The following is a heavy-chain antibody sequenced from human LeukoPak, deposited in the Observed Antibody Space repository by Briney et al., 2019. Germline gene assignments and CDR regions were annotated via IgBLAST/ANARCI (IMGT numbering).Heavy chain of an antibody. CDR3: ARGQRAHVEWSYYMDV. CDR1: GFTFSSYA. V-gene: IGHV3-30*04. J-gene: IGHJ6*03. Sequence: PGGSLRLSCAASGFTFSSYAMHWVRQAPGKGLEWMSVISYDGRNKYFADSVKGRFTISRDNSKNTFYLQMNSLRGEDTAVYYCARGQRAHVEWSYYMDVWGKGTTVTVSS. CDR2: ISYDGRNK. D-gene: IGHD3-3*01.